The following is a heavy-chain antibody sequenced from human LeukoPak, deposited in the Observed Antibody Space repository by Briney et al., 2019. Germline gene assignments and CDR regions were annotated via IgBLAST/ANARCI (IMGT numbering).Heavy chain of an antibody. CDR3: VSPRFRGAGL. V-gene: IGHV4-30-2*01. CDR2: IYHSGST. D-gene: IGHD3-10*01. Sequence: PSETLSLTCTVSGGSISSGGYYWSWIRQPPGKGLEWIGYIYHSGSTYYNPSLKSRVTISVDRSKNQFSLKLSSVTAADTAVYYCVSPRFRGAGLWGQGTVVTVSS. CDR1: GGSISSGGYY. J-gene: IGHJ3*01.